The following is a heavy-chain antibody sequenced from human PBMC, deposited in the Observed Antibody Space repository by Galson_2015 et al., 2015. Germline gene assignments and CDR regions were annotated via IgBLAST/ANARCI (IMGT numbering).Heavy chain of an antibody. D-gene: IGHD2-15*01. CDR2: INPSGGNT. CDR1: GHTFPNYY. J-gene: IGHJ6*02. Sequence: SVKVSCKASGHTFPNYYIHWLRQAPGQGLEWMGAINPSGGNTIYAQKFQGRVTMTRDTSTSVVYMELSSQTSEDAAGYYCATRSPCSGGNCYGLDVWGQGTPVTVSS. V-gene: IGHV1-46*01. CDR3: ATRSPCSGGNCYGLDV.